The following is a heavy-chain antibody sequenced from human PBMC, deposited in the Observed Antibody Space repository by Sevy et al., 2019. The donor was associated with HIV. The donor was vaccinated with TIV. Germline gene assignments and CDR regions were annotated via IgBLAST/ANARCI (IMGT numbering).Heavy chain of an antibody. CDR3: ARAPPVRSGDDSLNWFDP. CDR2: VNHTGST. D-gene: IGHD5-12*01. J-gene: IGHJ5*02. Sequence: SETLSLTCTVSGGSISVYYWSWIRQPPGKELEYIGYVNHTGSTNYNPSLKSRVTIPVDTSHNQFPLKLTSVTAADTAVYYCARAPPVRSGDDSLNWFDPWGQGTLVTVSS. CDR1: GGSISVYY. V-gene: IGHV4-59*01.